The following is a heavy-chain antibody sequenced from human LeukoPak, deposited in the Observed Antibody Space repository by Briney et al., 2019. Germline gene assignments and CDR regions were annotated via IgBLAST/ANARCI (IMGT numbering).Heavy chain of an antibody. CDR3: ARGDGSGRYCIEY. D-gene: IGHD3-10*01. CDR1: GYTFTNYY. Sequence: ASVKVSCKASGYTFTNYYIHWVRQAPRQGLEWMGWINPDSGGTNYAQRFQGRVTMTRDTSISTVYMELSRLTSDDTAVYYCARGDGSGRYCIEYWGQGTLVAVAS. J-gene: IGHJ4*02. V-gene: IGHV1-2*02. CDR2: INPDSGGT.